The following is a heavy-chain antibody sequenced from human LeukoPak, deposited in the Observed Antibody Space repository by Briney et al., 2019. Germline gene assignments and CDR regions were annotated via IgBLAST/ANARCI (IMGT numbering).Heavy chain of an antibody. Sequence: GGSLRLSCAASGFTFSSYWMSWVRQAPGKGLEWVASIKQDGSEKYYVDSVKGRFTISRDNAKNSLYLQMNSLRAEDTAVYYCARDYGSGSYPYWFDPWGQGTLVTVSS. CDR2: IKQDGSEK. D-gene: IGHD3-10*01. CDR1: GFTFSSYW. J-gene: IGHJ5*02. V-gene: IGHV3-7*01. CDR3: ARDYGSGSYPYWFDP.